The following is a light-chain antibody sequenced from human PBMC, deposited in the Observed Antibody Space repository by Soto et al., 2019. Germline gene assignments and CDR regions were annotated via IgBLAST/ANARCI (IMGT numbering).Light chain of an antibody. CDR2: DVS. CDR3: SSYRSSHVV. Sequence: QSVLTQPASVSGSPGQSITISCTGTSSDVGGYNYVSWYQQHPGKAPKLMIYDVSNRPSGVSNRFSGSKSGNTASLTISGLQAEDEADYYCSSYRSSHVVFGGGTKVTVL. CDR1: SSDVGGYNY. V-gene: IGLV2-14*01. J-gene: IGLJ2*01.